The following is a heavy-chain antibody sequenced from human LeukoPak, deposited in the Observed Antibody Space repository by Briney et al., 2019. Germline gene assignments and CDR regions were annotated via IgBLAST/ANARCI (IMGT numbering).Heavy chain of an antibody. V-gene: IGHV4-4*02. CDR3: ARVRSSSWYEKYYFDY. Sequence: SETLSLTCAVSGGSISSSNWWSWVRPPPGKGLEWIGEIYHSGSTNYNPSLKSRVTISVDKSKNQFSLKLSSVTAADTAVYYCARVRSSSWYEKYYFDYWGQGTLATVSS. CDR1: GGSISSSNW. CDR2: IYHSGST. J-gene: IGHJ4*02. D-gene: IGHD6-13*01.